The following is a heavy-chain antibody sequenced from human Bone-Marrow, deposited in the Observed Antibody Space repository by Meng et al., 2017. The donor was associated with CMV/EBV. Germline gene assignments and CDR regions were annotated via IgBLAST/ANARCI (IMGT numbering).Heavy chain of an antibody. D-gene: IGHD2-2*02. J-gene: IGHJ3*02. CDR1: GYSVSSAYY. CDR2: IYYSGST. Sequence: SETLSLTCTVSGYSVSSAYYWGWIRQPPGKGLEWIGYIYYSGSTNYNPSLKSRVTISVDTSKNQFSLKLSSVTAADTAVYYCATFVNIVVVPAAILGLWAFDIWGQGTMVTVSS. V-gene: IGHV4-61*01. CDR3: ATFVNIVVVPAAILGLWAFDI.